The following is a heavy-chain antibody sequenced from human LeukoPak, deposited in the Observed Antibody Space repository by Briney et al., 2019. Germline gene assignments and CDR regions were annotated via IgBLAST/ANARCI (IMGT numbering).Heavy chain of an antibody. CDR3: ARDGGNYGDEDYYYYYGMDV. CDR1: GFTFSSYW. V-gene: IGHV3-74*01. D-gene: IGHD4-17*01. CDR2: INSDGSST. J-gene: IGHJ6*02. Sequence: GGSLRLSCAASGFTFSSYWMHWVRHAPGKGLVWVSRINSDGSSTSYADSVKGRFTISRDNAKNTLYLQMNSLRAEDTAVYYCARDGGNYGDEDYYYYYGMDVWGQGTTVTVSS.